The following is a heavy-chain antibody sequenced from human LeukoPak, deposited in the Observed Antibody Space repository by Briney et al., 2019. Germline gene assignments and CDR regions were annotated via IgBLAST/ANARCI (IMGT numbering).Heavy chain of an antibody. J-gene: IGHJ4*02. D-gene: IGHD5-18*01. CDR2: IHPGDSGT. CDR1: GYSFTNYW. Sequence: GESLKISCKASGYSFTNYWIGWVRQLPAKGLEWMGIIHPGDSGTRYSPSFQGEVTMSVDESITTAYLQWSSLRASDSAIYYCARGGTYRYGSSDYWGQGTLVTVSS. CDR3: ARGGTYRYGSSDY. V-gene: IGHV5-51*01.